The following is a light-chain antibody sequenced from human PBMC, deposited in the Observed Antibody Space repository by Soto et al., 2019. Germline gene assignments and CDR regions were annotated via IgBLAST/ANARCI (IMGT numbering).Light chain of an antibody. J-gene: IGKJ1*01. Sequence: DIQMTQSPSSLSATVGDRVTITCRASQSISSYLNWYQQKPGKAPKLLIYTASSLQSGVPSRFSGSRSGTDFTLTISSLQPEDFATYYCQQSYGTPWTFGQGTKVEIK. CDR3: QQSYGTPWT. CDR1: QSISSY. CDR2: TAS. V-gene: IGKV1-39*01.